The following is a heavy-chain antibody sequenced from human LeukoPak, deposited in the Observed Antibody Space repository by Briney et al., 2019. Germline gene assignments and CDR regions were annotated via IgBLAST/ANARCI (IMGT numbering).Heavy chain of an antibody. J-gene: IGHJ5*02. D-gene: IGHD2-2*01. CDR1: GGTFSSYA. V-gene: IGHV1-69*13. CDR2: NIPIFGTA. CDR3: AREPYCSSTSCYYNWFDP. Sequence: ASVKVSCKASGGTFSSYAISWVRQAPGQGLEWMGGNIPIFGTANYAQKFQGRVTITADESTSTAYMELSSLRSEDTAVYYCAREPYCSSTSCYYNWFDPWGQGTLVTVSS.